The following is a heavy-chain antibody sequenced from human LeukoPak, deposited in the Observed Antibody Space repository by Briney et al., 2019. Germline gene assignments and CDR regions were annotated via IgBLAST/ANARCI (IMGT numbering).Heavy chain of an antibody. CDR2: ISGSGGTT. V-gene: IGHV3-23*01. Sequence: PGGSLRLSCAASGFTFSSYAMSWVRQAPGKGLEWVSTISGSGGTTYYADSVKGRFTISRDNAKNSLYLQMNSLRAEDTAVYYCARGIAVAGLDYWGQGTLVTVSS. J-gene: IGHJ4*02. CDR1: GFTFSSYA. CDR3: ARGIAVAGLDY. D-gene: IGHD6-19*01.